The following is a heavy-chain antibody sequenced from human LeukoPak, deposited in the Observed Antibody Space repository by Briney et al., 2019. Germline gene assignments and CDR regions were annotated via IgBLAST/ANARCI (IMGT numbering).Heavy chain of an antibody. D-gene: IGHD4-23*01. V-gene: IGHV4-38-2*02. J-gene: IGHJ4*02. Sequence: PSETLSLTCSVSGYSISSGYYWAWIRQPPGKGLEWIGTIYHSGNTYYTPSLKSRVTISVDTSKNQFSLKLSSVTAADTAVYYCAYSTVVTRGYYWGQGTLVTVSS. CDR2: IYHSGNT. CDR1: GYSISSGYY. CDR3: AYSTVVTRGYY.